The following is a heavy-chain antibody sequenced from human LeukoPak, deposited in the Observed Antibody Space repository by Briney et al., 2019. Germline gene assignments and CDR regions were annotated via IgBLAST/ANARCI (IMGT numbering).Heavy chain of an antibody. V-gene: IGHV3-53*01. CDR1: GFIFSTYE. CDR2: IYSGGST. Sequence: GGSLRLSCATSGFIFSTYEMNWVRQAPGKGLEWVSVIYSGGSTYYADSVKGRFTISRDNSKNTLYLQMNSLRAEDTAVYYCARVPRSGSYYDYWGQGTLVTVSS. J-gene: IGHJ4*02. D-gene: IGHD1-26*01. CDR3: ARVPRSGSYYDY.